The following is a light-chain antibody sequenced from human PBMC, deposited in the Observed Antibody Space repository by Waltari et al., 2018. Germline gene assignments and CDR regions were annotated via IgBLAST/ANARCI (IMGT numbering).Light chain of an antibody. V-gene: IGKV3-15*01. CDR3: LQYNNWPRT. CDR1: QSICGN. Sequence: ERVLTQSPDTLSVSPGGRATLSCRASQSICGNVAWYQQRPGKAPRLLLFGASIVASGIPARFSGSGSGTEFTFTISSLESEDFAVYYCLQYNNWPRTFGQGTKVEV. J-gene: IGKJ1*01. CDR2: GAS.